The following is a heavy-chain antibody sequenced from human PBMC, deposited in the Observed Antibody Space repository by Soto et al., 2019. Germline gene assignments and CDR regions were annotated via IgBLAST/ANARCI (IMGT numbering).Heavy chain of an antibody. D-gene: IGHD4-4*01. CDR1: GGSISNHY. Sequence: QVQLLESGPGLVKPSETLSLGCTVSGGSISNHYWIWIRQSPGKGLEWLGYIYSTVLTNYNPSLKSRVTISMDTSENQVSLRLSSVTAADTAVYYCARVSNDYSGNGAFDFWGQGTLVTVSS. CDR3: ARVSNDYSGNGAFDF. CDR2: IYSTVLT. V-gene: IGHV4-59*11. J-gene: IGHJ4*02.